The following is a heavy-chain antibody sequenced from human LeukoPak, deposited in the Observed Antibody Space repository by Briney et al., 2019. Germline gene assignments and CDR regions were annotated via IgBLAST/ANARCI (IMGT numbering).Heavy chain of an antibody. Sequence: GGSLRLSCAASGFSFNSDAMSWVRQAPGKGLEWVSTISSSGGNTYYADSVKGRFTISRDNSKNTLYLQMNSLRAEDTALYFCSEHILVHWGQGTLVTVST. V-gene: IGHV3-23*01. D-gene: IGHD2-21*01. CDR2: ISSSGGNT. CDR3: SEHILVH. CDR1: GFSFNSDA. J-gene: IGHJ1*01.